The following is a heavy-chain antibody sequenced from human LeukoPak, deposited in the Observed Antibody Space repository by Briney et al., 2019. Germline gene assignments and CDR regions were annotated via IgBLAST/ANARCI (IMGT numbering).Heavy chain of an antibody. CDR3: ARDQGATPGFDY. Sequence: VASVQVSCKASGGTFSSYAISWVRQAPGQGLEWMGRIIPILGIANYAQKFQGRVTITADKSTSTAYMELSSLRSEDTAVYYCARDQGATPGFDYWGQGTLVTVSS. V-gene: IGHV1-69*04. J-gene: IGHJ4*02. CDR1: GGTFSSYA. CDR2: IIPILGIA.